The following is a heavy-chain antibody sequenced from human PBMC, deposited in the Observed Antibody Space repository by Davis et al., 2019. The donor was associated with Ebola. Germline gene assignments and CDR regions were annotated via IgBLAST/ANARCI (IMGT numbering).Heavy chain of an antibody. CDR1: GYTFTSYD. CDR2: MNPNSGNT. V-gene: IGHV1-8*01. Sequence: ASVKVSCKASGYTFTSYDINWVRQATGQGLEWMGWMNPNSGNTGYAQKFQGRVTVTRNTSISTAYMEVSSLRSEDTAVYYCARRLGVSKDTRHDHWGQGTLVTVSS. D-gene: IGHD2-15*01. J-gene: IGHJ4*02. CDR3: ARRLGVSKDTRHDH.